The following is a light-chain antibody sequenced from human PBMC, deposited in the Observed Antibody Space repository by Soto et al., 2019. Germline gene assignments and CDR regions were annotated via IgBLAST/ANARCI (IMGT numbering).Light chain of an antibody. Sequence: EIVMTQSPDSLAVSLGERATIKCKSSQSVLYSSNDRSYLAWFQQKPGQPPKALIYWASSRESGVPDRFSGSGSGTDFTLSISSLQAEDVAVYFCQQYFTTPWTFGQGTKVDI. CDR3: QQYFTTPWT. CDR1: QSVLYSSNDRSY. J-gene: IGKJ1*01. V-gene: IGKV4-1*01. CDR2: WAS.